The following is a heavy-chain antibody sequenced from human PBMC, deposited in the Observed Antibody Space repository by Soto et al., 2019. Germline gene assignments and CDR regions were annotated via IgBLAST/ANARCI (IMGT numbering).Heavy chain of an antibody. CDR1: GGSISSGDYY. D-gene: IGHD2-2*01. J-gene: IGHJ5*02. Sequence: TSETLSLTCTVSGGSISSGDYYWSWIRQPPGKGLEWIGYIYYSGSTYYNPSLKSRVTISVDTSKNQFSLKLSSVTAADTAVYYCARAVAPAANWFDPWGQGTLVTVSS. V-gene: IGHV4-30-4*01. CDR2: IYYSGST. CDR3: ARAVAPAANWFDP.